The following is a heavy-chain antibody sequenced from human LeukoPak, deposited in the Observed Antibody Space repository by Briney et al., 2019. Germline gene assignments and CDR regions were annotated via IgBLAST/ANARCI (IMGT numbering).Heavy chain of an antibody. Sequence: GGSLRLSCAASGFTFSNYAMHWVRQAPGKGLEWVAIISNDGSRKYYAHSVEGRFTISRDNSKNTLYLRMDSLRAEDTAVYYCARDRAWNYFDYWGQGTLVTVSS. D-gene: IGHD3-3*01. CDR2: ISNDGSRK. V-gene: IGHV3-30*04. J-gene: IGHJ4*02. CDR3: ARDRAWNYFDY. CDR1: GFTFSNYA.